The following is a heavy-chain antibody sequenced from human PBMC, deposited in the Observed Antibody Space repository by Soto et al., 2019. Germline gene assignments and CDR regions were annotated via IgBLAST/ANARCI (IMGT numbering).Heavy chain of an antibody. V-gene: IGHV4-34*02. D-gene: IGHD3-3*01. J-gene: IGHJ4*02. CDR1: GGSFSGYY. CDR3: AGRSWSGYYTYFDY. CDR2: INHGGGT. Sequence: QVQLQQWGAGLLKPSETLSLTCAVYGGSFSGYYWSWIRQPPGKGLEWIGEINHGGGTNYNLSLKSRVTISVDTSKNQFSLKLSSVTAADTAVYYCAGRSWSGYYTYFDYWGQGTLVTVSS.